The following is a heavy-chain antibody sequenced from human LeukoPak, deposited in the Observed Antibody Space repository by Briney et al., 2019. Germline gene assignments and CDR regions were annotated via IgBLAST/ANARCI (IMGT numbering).Heavy chain of an antibody. V-gene: IGHV1-46*01. D-gene: IGHD6-19*01. CDR3: ARGSSSGWLSYYYYMDV. J-gene: IGHJ6*03. Sequence: GASVKVSCKASGYTFTSYYMHWVRQAPGQGLEWMGIINPSGGSTSYAQKFQGRVTITRNTSISTAYMELSSLRSEDTAVYYCARGSSSGWLSYYYYMDVWGKGTTVTVSS. CDR1: GYTFTSYY. CDR2: INPSGGST.